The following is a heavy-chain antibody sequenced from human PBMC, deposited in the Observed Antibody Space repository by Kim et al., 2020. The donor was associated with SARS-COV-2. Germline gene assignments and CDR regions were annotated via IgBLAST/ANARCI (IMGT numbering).Heavy chain of an antibody. J-gene: IGHJ6*02. V-gene: IGHV3-7*01. CDR2: IKQDGSEK. D-gene: IGHD6-13*01. CDR3: ARDTSSSWYGRDYYYGMDV. CDR1: GFTFSSYW. Sequence: GGSLRLSCAASGFTFSSYWMSWVRQAPGKGLEWVANIKQDGSEKYYVDSVKGRFTISRDNAKNSLYLQMNSLRAEDTAVYYCARDTSSSWYGRDYYYGMDVWGQGTTVTVSS.